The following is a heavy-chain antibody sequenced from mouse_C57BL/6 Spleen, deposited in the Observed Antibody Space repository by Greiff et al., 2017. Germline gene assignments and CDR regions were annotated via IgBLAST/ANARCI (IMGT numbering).Heavy chain of an antibody. CDR3: ARPGYYSNYRAMDY. Sequence: QVQLQQSGAELVKPGASVKLSCKASGYTFTSYWMHWVKQRPGQGLEWIGMIHPNSGSTNYNEKFKSKATLTVDKSSSTAYMQLSSLTSEDSAVYYCARPGYYSNYRAMDYWGQGTSVTVAS. V-gene: IGHV1-64*01. CDR1: GYTFTSYW. CDR2: IHPNSGST. J-gene: IGHJ4*01. D-gene: IGHD2-5*01.